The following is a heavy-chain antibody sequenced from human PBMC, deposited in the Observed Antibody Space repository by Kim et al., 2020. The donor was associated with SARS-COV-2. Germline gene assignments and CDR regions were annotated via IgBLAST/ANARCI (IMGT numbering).Heavy chain of an antibody. CDR3: ARLYYYDSSGYPGAFDI. Sequence: ASVKVSCKASGYTFTSYYMHWVRQAPGQGLEWMGIINPSGGSTSYAQKFQGRVTMTRDTSTSTVYMELSSLRSEDTAVYYCARLYYYDSSGYPGAFDIWGQGTMVTVSS. CDR2: INPSGGST. V-gene: IGHV1-46*01. D-gene: IGHD3-22*01. J-gene: IGHJ3*02. CDR1: GYTFTSYY.